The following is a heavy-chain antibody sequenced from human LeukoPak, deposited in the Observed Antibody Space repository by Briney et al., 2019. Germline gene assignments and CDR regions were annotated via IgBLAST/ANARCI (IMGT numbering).Heavy chain of an antibody. CDR3: AERADNSGWLRSDFDN. V-gene: IGHV3-23*01. CDR1: GFTFNSYA. D-gene: IGHD6-13*01. CDR2: ISGPGGSA. J-gene: IGHJ4*02. Sequence: GGSLRLSCAASGFTFNSYAMGWVRQAPGKGLEWVSVISGPGGSAFYADFVEGRFTISRDNYMHTVSLQMNSLRAEDTAVYYCAERADNSGWLRSDFDNWGRGILVTVSS.